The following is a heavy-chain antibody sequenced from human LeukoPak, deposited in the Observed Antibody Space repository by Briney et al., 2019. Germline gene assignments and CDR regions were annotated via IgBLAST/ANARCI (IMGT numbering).Heavy chain of an antibody. CDR3: ARDVHGDYGSGWFDP. CDR2: IMPLFGTA. CDR1: GGTFTNSA. J-gene: IGHJ5*02. D-gene: IGHD4-17*01. Sequence: ASVKVSCTTSGGTFTNSAISWVRQAPGQGLECLWGIMPLFGTAGYAQKFQGRVTITKDESTRTVYLEPTSLTSDDTAVYYCARDVHGDYGSGWFDPWGQGTLVTVSS. V-gene: IGHV1-69*05.